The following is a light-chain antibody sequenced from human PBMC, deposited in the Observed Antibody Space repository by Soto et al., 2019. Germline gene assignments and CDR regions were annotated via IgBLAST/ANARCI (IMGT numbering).Light chain of an antibody. V-gene: IGKV1-5*01. CDR2: HAS. Sequence: DIQMTQSPSTLPASVGATVTIACRASQSISNWLAWYQPKPGTAPKLLIYHASTLESGVPSRFSGSGSGTEFTLTISSLQPDDFATYYCQQYMSYSFGQGTKVDI. J-gene: IGKJ1*01. CDR3: QQYMSYS. CDR1: QSISNW.